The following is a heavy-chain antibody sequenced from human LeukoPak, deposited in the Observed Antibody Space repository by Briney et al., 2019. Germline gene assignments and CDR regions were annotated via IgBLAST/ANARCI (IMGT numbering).Heavy chain of an antibody. CDR2: TAGSGGST. V-gene: IGHV3-23*01. CDR3: AKDTARSWWYLDL. J-gene: IGHJ2*01. D-gene: IGHD6-6*01. CDR1: GFTFSNYG. Sequence: GGSLRLSCAASGFTFSNYGMSWVRQAPGKGLEWVSGTAGSGGSTYYADSVKGWFTISRDNSKNTLYLQMNSLRAEDTAVYYCAKDTARSWWYLDLWGRGTLVTVSS.